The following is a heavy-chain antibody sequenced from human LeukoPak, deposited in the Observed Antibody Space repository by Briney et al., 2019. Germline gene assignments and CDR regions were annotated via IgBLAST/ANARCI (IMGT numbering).Heavy chain of an antibody. Sequence: PGGSLRLSCAASGFTFSNYCIHWVRQAPGKGLEWVAFIRYDGDIKYYADSVKGRFTISRDNSKNTLYLQVNSLGPDDTALYDCAKGGYGGSYHPNLNWFDPWGQGTLVTVSS. V-gene: IGHV3-30*02. CDR3: AKGGYGGSYHPNLNWFDP. CDR2: IRYDGDIK. D-gene: IGHD1-26*01. J-gene: IGHJ5*02. CDR1: GFTFSNYC.